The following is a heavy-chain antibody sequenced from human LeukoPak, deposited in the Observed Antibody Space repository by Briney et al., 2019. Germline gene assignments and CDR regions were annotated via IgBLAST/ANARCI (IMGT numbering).Heavy chain of an antibody. CDR2: ISYDGSNK. J-gene: IGHJ3*02. CDR3: ARDRSSTYGAHDAFDI. V-gene: IGHV3-30*03. CDR1: GFTFSSYG. Sequence: GGSLRLSCAASGFTFSSYGMHWVRQAPGKGLEWVAVISYDGSNKYYADSVKGRFTISRDNSKNTLYLQMNSLRAEDTAVYYCARDRSSTYGAHDAFDIWGQGTMVTVSS. D-gene: IGHD1-26*01.